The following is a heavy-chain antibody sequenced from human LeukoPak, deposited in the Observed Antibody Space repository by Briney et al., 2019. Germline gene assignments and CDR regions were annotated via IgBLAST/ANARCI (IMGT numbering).Heavy chain of an antibody. V-gene: IGHV3-23*01. Sequence: GGSLRLSCAASGFTFSSYAMSWVRQAPGKGLELVSAISGSGGSTYYADSVKGRFTISRDNSKNTLYLQMNSLRAEDTAVYYCAKDLLPKLVLSLFDYWGQGTLVTVSS. CDR1: GFTFSSYA. J-gene: IGHJ4*02. CDR2: ISGSGGST. CDR3: AKDLLPKLVLSLFDY. D-gene: IGHD6-13*01.